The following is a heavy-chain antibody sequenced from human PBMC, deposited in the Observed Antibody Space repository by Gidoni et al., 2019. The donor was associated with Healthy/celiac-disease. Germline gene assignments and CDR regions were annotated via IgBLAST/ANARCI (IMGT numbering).Heavy chain of an antibody. CDR1: GSTFSSYD. D-gene: IGHD6-19*01. CDR3: AKARYSSGWYEYFQH. CDR2: ISGSGGST. Sequence: GGGLVQPGGSLRLSCAASGSTFSSYDMSWVRQAPGKGLEWVSAISGSGGSTYYADSVKGRFTISRDNSKNTLYLQMNSLRAEDTAVYYCAKARYSSGWYEYFQHWGQGTLVTVSS. V-gene: IGHV3-23*01. J-gene: IGHJ1*01.